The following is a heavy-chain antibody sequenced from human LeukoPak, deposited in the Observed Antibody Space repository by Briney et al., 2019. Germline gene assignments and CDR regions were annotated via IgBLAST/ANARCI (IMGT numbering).Heavy chain of an antibody. J-gene: IGHJ6*02. Sequence: GESLKISCKGSGYSFTSYWIGWVRQMPGKGLEWMGIMYPGDSDTRYSPPFQGQVTISADKSISTAYLQWSSLKASDTAMYYCARRRYCSGGSCYGYYYYYYGMDVWGRGTTVTVSS. D-gene: IGHD2-15*01. CDR2: MYPGDSDT. CDR1: GYSFTSYW. CDR3: ARRRYCSGGSCYGYYYYYYGMDV. V-gene: IGHV5-51*01.